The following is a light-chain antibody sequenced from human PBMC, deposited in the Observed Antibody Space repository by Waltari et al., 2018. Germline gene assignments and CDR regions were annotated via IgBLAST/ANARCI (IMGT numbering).Light chain of an antibody. V-gene: IGLV2-14*02. Sequence: WYQQHAGKAPKVILCNGTKRPSGVSNRFAGSKSSSTASLTISGLQAEDEADYCCSSYTSSSTWVFGGGTKLTVL. CDR2: NGT. J-gene: IGLJ3*02. CDR3: SSYTSSSTWV.